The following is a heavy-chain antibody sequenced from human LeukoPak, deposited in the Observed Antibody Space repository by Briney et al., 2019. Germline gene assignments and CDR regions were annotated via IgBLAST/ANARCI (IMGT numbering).Heavy chain of an antibody. V-gene: IGHV3-49*04. D-gene: IGHD4-17*01. CDR2: IRSKAYGGTR. CDR3: TGGTTVTTEIDY. CDR1: GFTFGDYA. J-gene: IGHJ4*02. Sequence: GGSLRLSCTASGFTFGDYAMSWVRQAPGKGLEWVGFIRSKAYGGTREYAASVKGRFGISRDDSKSIAYLQMNSLKTEDTAVYYCTGGTTVTTEIDYWGQGTLVTVSS.